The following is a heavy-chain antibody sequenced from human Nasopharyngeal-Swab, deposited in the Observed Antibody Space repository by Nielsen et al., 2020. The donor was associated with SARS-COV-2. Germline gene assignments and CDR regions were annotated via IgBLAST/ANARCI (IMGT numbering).Heavy chain of an antibody. CDR3: ARGRKGGGIVVVIPYYYYYMDV. CDR2: MNPNSGNT. J-gene: IGHJ6*03. D-gene: IGHD3-22*01. V-gene: IGHV1-8*01. Sequence: WVRQASGQGLEGMGWMNPNSGNTGYAQKFQGRVTMTRNTSISTAYMELSSLRSEDTAVYYCARGRKGGGIVVVIPYYYYYMDVWGKGTTVTVSS.